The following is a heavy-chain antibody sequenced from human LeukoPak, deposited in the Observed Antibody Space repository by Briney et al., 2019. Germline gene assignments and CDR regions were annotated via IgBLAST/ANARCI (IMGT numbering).Heavy chain of an antibody. CDR1: GYSISSGYY. CDR3: ARHSLVGSSWYLRSAFDI. Sequence: SETLSLTCTVSGYSISSGYYWGWIRQPPGKGLEWIGYIYYSGSTNYNPSLKSRVTISVDTSKNQFSLKLSSVTAADTAVYYCARHSLVGSSWYLRSAFDIWGQGTMVTVSS. J-gene: IGHJ3*02. D-gene: IGHD6-13*01. V-gene: IGHV4-38-2*02. CDR2: IYYSGST.